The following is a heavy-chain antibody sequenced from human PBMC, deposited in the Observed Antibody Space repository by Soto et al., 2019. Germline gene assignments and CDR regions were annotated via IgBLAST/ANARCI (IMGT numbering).Heavy chain of an antibody. CDR3: ARDWGGSFYGMDV. Sequence: ASVKVSCKTSGYTINYYIYWVRQAPGQGLEWMGLINPSGGSTNYAQKFQGRVTMTRDTSTSTVYMELSSLRSHDTAVYYCARDWGGSFYGMDVWGQGXTVTVYS. J-gene: IGHJ6*02. CDR2: INPSGGST. D-gene: IGHD3-10*01. CDR1: GYTINYY. V-gene: IGHV1-46*02.